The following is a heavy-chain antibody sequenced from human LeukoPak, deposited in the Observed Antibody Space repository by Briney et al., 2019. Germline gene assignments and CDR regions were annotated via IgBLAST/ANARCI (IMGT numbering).Heavy chain of an antibody. Sequence: GASVKVSCKASGYTFTSYGISWVRQAPGQGLEWMGWINPNSGGTNYAQKFQGWVTMTRDTSISTAYMELSRLRSDDTAVYYCARSSGRPYGMDVWGQGTTVTVSS. V-gene: IGHV1-2*04. CDR1: GYTFTSYG. CDR3: ARSSGRPYGMDV. D-gene: IGHD3-22*01. J-gene: IGHJ6*02. CDR2: INPNSGGT.